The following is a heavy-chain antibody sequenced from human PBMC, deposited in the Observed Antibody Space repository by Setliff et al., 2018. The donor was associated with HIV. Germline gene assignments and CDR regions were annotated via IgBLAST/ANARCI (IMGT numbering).Heavy chain of an antibody. D-gene: IGHD3-9*01. CDR3: ARGDTELRCFDWPRAGVDF. Sequence: GASVKVSCKASGYTISSYDISWVRQATGQGLEWMGWMNPNGDNTGYAHKFQGRVTMTMNTSINTAYMELSSLRSDDTAVYYCARGDTELRCFDWPRAGVDFWGQGTLVTVSS. CDR2: MNPNGDNT. J-gene: IGHJ4*02. V-gene: IGHV1-8*02. CDR1: GYTISSYD.